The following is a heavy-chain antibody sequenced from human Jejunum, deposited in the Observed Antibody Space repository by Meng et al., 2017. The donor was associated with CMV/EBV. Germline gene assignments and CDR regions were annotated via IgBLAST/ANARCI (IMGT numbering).Heavy chain of an antibody. CDR3: ARDRGRNLDY. D-gene: IGHD1-14*01. CDR2: ISYDRSNK. CDR1: GCTFSSEA. Sequence: LSCATSGCTFSSEAMNWVRQAPGKGLEWVALISYDRSNKYYADFVKGRFTISRDNSKNTLYLQMNSLRADDTAVYYCARDRGRNLDYWGQGNLVTVSS. J-gene: IGHJ4*02. V-gene: IGHV3-30*04.